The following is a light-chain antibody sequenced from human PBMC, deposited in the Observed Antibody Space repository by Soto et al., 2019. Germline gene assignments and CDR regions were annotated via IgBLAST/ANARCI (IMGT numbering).Light chain of an antibody. CDR1: QSVSSN. J-gene: IGKJ2*01. CDR2: DVS. Sequence: EIVMTQSPATLSVSPGERATLSCRASQSVSSNLAWYQQKPGQAPRLLIYDVSTRATGIPARFSGGGSGTEFTLTISSLQSEDFAVYYCQQYNNWKTFGQGTKREIK. V-gene: IGKV3-15*01. CDR3: QQYNNWKT.